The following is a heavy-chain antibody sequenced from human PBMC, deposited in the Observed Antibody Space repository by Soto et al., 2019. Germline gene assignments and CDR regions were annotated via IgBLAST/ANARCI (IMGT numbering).Heavy chain of an antibody. CDR2: IIPIFGTA. CDR1: GGTFSSYA. V-gene: IGHV1-69*12. CDR3: ARDPFDCSGGSCYRHYYYGMDV. D-gene: IGHD2-15*01. Sequence: QVQLVQSGAEVKKPGSSVKVSCKASGGTFSSYAISWVRQAPGQGLEWMGGIIPIFGTANYAQKFQGRVTIPADESTSTAYMELSSLRSEDTAVYYCARDPFDCSGGSCYRHYYYGMDVWGQGTTVTVSS. J-gene: IGHJ6*02.